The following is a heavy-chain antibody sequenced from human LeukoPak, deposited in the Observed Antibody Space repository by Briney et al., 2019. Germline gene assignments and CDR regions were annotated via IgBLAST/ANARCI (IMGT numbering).Heavy chain of an antibody. J-gene: IGHJ4*02. CDR2: ISYDGSNK. V-gene: IGHV3-30*03. D-gene: IGHD2-2*01. CDR1: GFTFSNAG. CDR3: AREGSRNLDY. Sequence: QSGGSLRLSCAASGFTFSNAGMNWVRQAPGKGLEWVAVISYDGSNKYYADSVKGRFTISRDNSKNTLYLQMNSLRAEDTAVYYCAREGSRNLDYWGQGTLVTVSS.